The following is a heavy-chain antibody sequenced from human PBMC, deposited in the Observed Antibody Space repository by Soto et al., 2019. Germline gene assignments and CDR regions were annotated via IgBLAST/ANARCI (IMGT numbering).Heavy chain of an antibody. Sequence: QVQLVESGGGVVQPGRSLRLSCAASGFTFSNYDMHWVRQAPGKGLEWLAIISYEGDNEYYADSVRGRFTISRDNSKNTLYLQTNNLRHEDTAVYYCAKDGGPVYCNSPGSSAKHFDYWGQGTLVTVSS. CDR2: ISYEGDNE. CDR1: GFTFSNYD. D-gene: IGHD2-2*01. V-gene: IGHV3-30*18. J-gene: IGHJ4*02. CDR3: AKDGGPVYCNSPGSSAKHFDY.